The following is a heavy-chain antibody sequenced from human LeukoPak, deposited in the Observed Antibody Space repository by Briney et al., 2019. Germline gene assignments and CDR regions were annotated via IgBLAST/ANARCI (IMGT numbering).Heavy chain of an antibody. V-gene: IGHV4-61*02. J-gene: IGHJ4*02. CDR3: ARDVVAAVGSFDY. CDR1: GGSISSGSYY. CDR2: IYTSGST. Sequence: TSQTLSLTCTVSGGSISSGSYYWSWIRQPAGKGLEWIGRIYTSGSTNYNPSLKSRVTMSVDTSKNQFFLKLSSVTAADTAVYYCARDVVAAVGSFDYWGQGILVTVSS. D-gene: IGHD6-13*01.